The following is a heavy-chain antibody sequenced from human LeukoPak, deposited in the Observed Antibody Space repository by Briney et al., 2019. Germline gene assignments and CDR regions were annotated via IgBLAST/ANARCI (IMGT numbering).Heavy chain of an antibody. CDR2: ISRSGGST. CDR3: ATGGYCGGDCYIIDY. V-gene: IGHV3-23*01. J-gene: IGHJ4*02. CDR1: GFTFSSYA. D-gene: IGHD2-21*01. Sequence: PGGSLRLSCAASGFTFSSYAMSWVRQAPGKGLEWVSGISRSGGSTYYADSVKGRFTISRDNSKNTLYLQMNSLRAEDTAVYYCATGGYCGGDCYIIDYWGQGTLVTVSS.